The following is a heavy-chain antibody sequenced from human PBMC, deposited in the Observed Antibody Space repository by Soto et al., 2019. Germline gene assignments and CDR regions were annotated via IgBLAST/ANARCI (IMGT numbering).Heavy chain of an antibody. D-gene: IGHD1-1*01. CDR3: ASSAVTTTGLFDS. Sequence: PSETLSLTCAVYGGSFSGSYWSWIRQPPGKGLEWIGEINHSGSTNYNPSLKSRVTISVDTSKNQFSLTLSSVTAADTAVFYCASSAVTTTGLFDSWGQGTLVTVSS. J-gene: IGHJ4*02. V-gene: IGHV4-34*01. CDR1: GGSFSGSY. CDR2: INHSGST.